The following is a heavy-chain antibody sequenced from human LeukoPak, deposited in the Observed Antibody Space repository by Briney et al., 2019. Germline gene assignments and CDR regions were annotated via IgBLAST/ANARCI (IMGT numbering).Heavy chain of an antibody. Sequence: GRSLRLSCAASGLTFNSYDMHWVRQAPGKGLEWVTFIRHDGSTKYYADSVKGRFIISRDNSKNTLYLQMNSLRAEDTAVYYCARDGIAAAGQYYCYGMDVWGQGTTVTVSS. J-gene: IGHJ6*02. D-gene: IGHD6-13*01. CDR2: IRHDGSTK. V-gene: IGHV3-33*01. CDR1: GLTFNSYD. CDR3: ARDGIAAAGQYYCYGMDV.